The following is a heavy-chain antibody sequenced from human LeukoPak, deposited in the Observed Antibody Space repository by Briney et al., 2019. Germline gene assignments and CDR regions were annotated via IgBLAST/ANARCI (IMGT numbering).Heavy chain of an antibody. V-gene: IGHV3-74*01. D-gene: IGHD3-22*01. CDR2: ISNDGSST. Sequence: GGSLRLSCAASGSTFSNYWMHWVRQGPGKRLVWVSRISNDGSSTDYADSVKGRITISRDNTKNTLYLQLNGLRVEDTAVYYCARGAPTYYYDSGDYYYFDYWGQGTLVTVSS. J-gene: IGHJ4*02. CDR3: ARGAPTYYYDSGDYYYFDY. CDR1: GSTFSNYW.